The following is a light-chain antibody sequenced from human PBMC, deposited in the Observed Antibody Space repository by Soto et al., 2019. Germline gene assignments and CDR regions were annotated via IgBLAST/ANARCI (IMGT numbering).Light chain of an antibody. Sequence: QSVLTQPPSASGTPGQRVTISCSGSSSNIGSNYVYWYQQLPGTAPKLLIYRNNQRPSGVPDRFSGSKSGTSASLAISGLGSEDAADYYCAAWDDRLSARYVFGPGTKLTVL. J-gene: IGLJ1*01. CDR1: SSNIGSNY. CDR2: RNN. CDR3: AAWDDRLSARYV. V-gene: IGLV1-47*01.